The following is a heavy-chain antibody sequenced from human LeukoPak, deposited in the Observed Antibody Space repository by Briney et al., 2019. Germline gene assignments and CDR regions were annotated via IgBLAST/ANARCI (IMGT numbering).Heavy chain of an antibody. D-gene: IGHD5-18*01. J-gene: IGHJ4*02. Sequence: GGSLRLSCAASGFTFSSYAMHWVRQAQGKGLEWVAVISYDGSNKYYADSVKGRFTISRDNSKNTLYLQMNSLRAEDTAVYYCAKGMVIDYWGQGTLVTVSS. CDR1: GFTFSSYA. V-gene: IGHV3-30-3*01. CDR3: AKGMVIDY. CDR2: ISYDGSNK.